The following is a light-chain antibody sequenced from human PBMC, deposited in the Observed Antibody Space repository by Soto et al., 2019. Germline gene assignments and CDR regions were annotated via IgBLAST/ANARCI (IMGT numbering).Light chain of an antibody. Sequence: DIVMTQSPSTLSVAPWERSTLSFVASQRISNYLAWYQQKPGQAPRLLIYGASTRATGIPARFSGSGSGTGFTLTISGLEPADLGVYYCQQRHNWPITFGQGTRLEIK. V-gene: IGKV3-15*01. CDR1: QRISNY. CDR3: QQRHNWPIT. CDR2: GAS. J-gene: IGKJ5*01.